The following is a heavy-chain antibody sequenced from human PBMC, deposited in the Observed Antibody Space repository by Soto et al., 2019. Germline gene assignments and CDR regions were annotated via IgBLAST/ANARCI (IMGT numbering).Heavy chain of an antibody. V-gene: IGHV4-59*01. D-gene: IGHD3-22*01. Sequence: SETLSLTCTVSGGSISSYYWSWIRQPPGKGLEWIGYIYYSGSTNYNPSLKSRVTISVDTSKNQFSLKLSSVTAADTAVYYCASEYYDSSGSLGPYWGQGTLVTVSS. CDR1: GGSISSYY. CDR3: ASEYYDSSGSLGPY. CDR2: IYYSGST. J-gene: IGHJ4*02.